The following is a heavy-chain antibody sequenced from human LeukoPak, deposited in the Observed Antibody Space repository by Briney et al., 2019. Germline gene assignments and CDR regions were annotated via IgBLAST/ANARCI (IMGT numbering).Heavy chain of an antibody. Sequence: SETLSLTCTVSGGSISSSSYYWGWIHQPPGRGLEWIGSIYYSGSTYYNPSLKSRVTISADTSKNQFSLKLSSVTAADTAVYYCARIQQLVGVSVWGKGTTVTVSS. V-gene: IGHV4-39*01. D-gene: IGHD6-6*01. J-gene: IGHJ6*04. CDR3: ARIQQLVGVSV. CDR1: GGSISSSSYY. CDR2: IYYSGST.